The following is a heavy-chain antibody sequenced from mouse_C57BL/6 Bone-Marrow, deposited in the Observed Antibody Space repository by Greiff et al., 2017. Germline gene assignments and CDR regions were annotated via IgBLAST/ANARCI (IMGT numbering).Heavy chain of an antibody. CDR1: GFSLTSYG. J-gene: IGHJ4*01. CDR2: ICSGGSA. V-gene: IGHV2-5*01. Sequence: VQLVESGPGLVQPSQCLSITCTVSGFSLTSYGVHWVRQSPGQGLEWLGVICSGGSADYNAAFMTRLDITKDNSKSNVFFKMNSLQAYDTAIYYCAKKRGLWSYAMDYWGQGTSVTVSS. D-gene: IGHD1-1*02. CDR3: AKKRGLWSYAMDY.